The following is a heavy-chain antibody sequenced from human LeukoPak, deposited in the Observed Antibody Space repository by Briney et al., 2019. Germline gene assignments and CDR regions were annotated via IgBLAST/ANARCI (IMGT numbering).Heavy chain of an antibody. Sequence: GGTLRLSCAASGITISSYSMNWVRQAPGKGLEGVSYISSSSSTIYYADSVKGRFTISRDNGKNSLFLQMNNLRAEDTAVYYCARIPVVVTGEGYWGQGTLVTVSS. CDR1: GITISSYS. V-gene: IGHV3-48*01. CDR3: ARIPVVVTGEGY. J-gene: IGHJ4*02. CDR2: ISSSSSTI. D-gene: IGHD2-21*02.